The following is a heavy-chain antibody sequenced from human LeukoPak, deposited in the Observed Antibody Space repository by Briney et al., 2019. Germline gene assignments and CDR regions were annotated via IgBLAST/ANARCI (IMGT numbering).Heavy chain of an antibody. V-gene: IGHV3-23*01. CDR2: ISGSGGST. Sequence: GGSLRLSCAASGFTFSSYGMSWVRQAPGKGLDWVSAISGSGGSTYYADSVKGRFTISRDNSKNTLYLQMNSLRAEDTAVYYCAKDRVGPMDVWGKGTTVTISS. CDR3: AKDRVGPMDV. CDR1: GFTFSSYG. J-gene: IGHJ6*03.